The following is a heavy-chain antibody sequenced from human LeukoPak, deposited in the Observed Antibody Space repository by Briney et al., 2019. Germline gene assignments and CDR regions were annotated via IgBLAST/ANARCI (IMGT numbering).Heavy chain of an antibody. D-gene: IGHD2-21*02. Sequence: PSETLSLTCTVSGGSISNYYWSWIRQPAGKGLEWIGRISASGNTNYNPSLKSRVTMSVDTSMNLFALKLSSVTAADTAVYYCARQGVATAIDYWGLGTLVTVSS. CDR3: ARQGVATAIDY. J-gene: IGHJ4*02. CDR2: ISASGNT. V-gene: IGHV4-4*07. CDR1: GGSISNYY.